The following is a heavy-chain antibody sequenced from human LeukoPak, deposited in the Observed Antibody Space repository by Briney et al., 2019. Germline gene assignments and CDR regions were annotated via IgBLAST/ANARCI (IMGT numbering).Heavy chain of an antibody. Sequence: GGSLRLSCAASGFTFNSYSMHWVRQAPGKVLEWVANIKQDGNEKYYADSVKGRFTISRDNAKNSLDLQMNSLRAEDTAVYYCARDTLGEGEDANYAVYYFDYWGQGSVVTVSS. D-gene: IGHD4/OR15-4a*01. J-gene: IGHJ4*02. CDR3: ARDTLGEGEDANYAVYYFDY. CDR1: GFTFNSYS. V-gene: IGHV3-7*01. CDR2: IKQDGNEK.